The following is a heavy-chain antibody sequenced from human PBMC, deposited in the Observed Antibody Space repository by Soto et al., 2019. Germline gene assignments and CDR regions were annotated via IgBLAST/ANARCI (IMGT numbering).Heavy chain of an antibody. CDR2: ISFDGSNK. V-gene: IGHV3-30*03. Sequence: PGGSLRLSCAASGFTFSSYGMHWVRQAPGKGLEWVAVISFDGSNKYYADSVKGRFTISRDNAKNTVYLQMNSLRVEDTAVYYCARGLYTSAPASDYWGQGTLVTVSS. CDR1: GFTFSSYG. D-gene: IGHD6-19*01. J-gene: IGHJ4*02. CDR3: ARGLYTSAPASDY.